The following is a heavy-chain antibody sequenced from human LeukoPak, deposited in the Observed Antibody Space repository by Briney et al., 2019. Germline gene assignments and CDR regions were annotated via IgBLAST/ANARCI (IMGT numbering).Heavy chain of an antibody. J-gene: IGHJ3*02. CDR2: IYYSGST. CDR1: GGSISSYY. D-gene: IGHD2-15*01. V-gene: IGHV4-59*12. CDR3: ARITGSGRNDAFDI. Sequence: SETLSLTCTVSGGSISSYYWSWIRQPPGKGLEWIGYIYYSGSTNYNPSLKSRVTISVDTSKNQFSLKLSSVTAADTAVYYCARITGSGRNDAFDIWGQGTMVTVSS.